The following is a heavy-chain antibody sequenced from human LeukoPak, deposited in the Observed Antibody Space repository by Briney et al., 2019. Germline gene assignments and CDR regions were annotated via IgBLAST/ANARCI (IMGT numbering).Heavy chain of an antibody. CDR1: GFTFDDYA. Sequence: PGGSLRLSCVASGFTFDDYAMHWVRHAPGKGLEWVSGISWNSGRRGYADSVKGRFTISRDNAKTSLYLQMNSLRAEDMALYYCAKGPDYDILTPIDYWGQGTLVTVSS. CDR3: AKGPDYDILTPIDY. J-gene: IGHJ4*02. CDR2: ISWNSGRR. D-gene: IGHD3-9*01. V-gene: IGHV3-9*03.